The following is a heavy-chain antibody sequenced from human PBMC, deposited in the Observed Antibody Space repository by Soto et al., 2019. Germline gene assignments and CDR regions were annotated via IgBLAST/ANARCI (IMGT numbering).Heavy chain of an antibody. CDR3: ARHFSDDYFDY. V-gene: IGHV4-39*01. CDR2: IYYSGTT. Sequence: QLQLQESGPGLVKPSETLSLTCTVSGDSITSNSYFWAWIRQPPGKGLEWIGNIYYSGTTYYNPSLKSRVPTSADRPNSQFSLKLSSVTAADTAVYYCARHFSDDYFDYWGQGALVTVSS. J-gene: IGHJ4*02. CDR1: GDSITSNSYF.